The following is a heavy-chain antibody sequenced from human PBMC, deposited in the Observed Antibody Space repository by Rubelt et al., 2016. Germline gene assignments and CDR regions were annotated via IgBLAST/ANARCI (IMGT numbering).Heavy chain of an antibody. D-gene: IGHD6-13*01. Sequence: EVQLVQSGAEVKKPGESLRISCKGSGYNFTTYWISWVRQTPGKGLEWMGRIDPSDSYINYSPSCQGHVPISADKSISTAYLQWSSLKASDTAMYYCGRGNSWYPLWGQGTLVTVSS. J-gene: IGHJ4*02. V-gene: IGHV5-10-1*03. CDR1: GYNFTTYW. CDR3: GRGNSWYPL. CDR2: IDPSDSYI.